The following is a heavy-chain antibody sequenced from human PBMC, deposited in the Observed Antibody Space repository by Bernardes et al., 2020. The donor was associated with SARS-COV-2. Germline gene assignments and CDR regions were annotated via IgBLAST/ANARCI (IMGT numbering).Heavy chain of an antibody. V-gene: IGHV4-59*08. Sequence: SETLTLTCTVSRGSINSYYWSWIRQPPGKGLEWIGNIYFSGSTNYNPSFMSRVTISVDTSKSQLSLKLSSVTAADTAGYYCARLGFCSGGDCYSPYYYYGMDVWGQGTTVTVSS. CDR1: RGSINSYY. J-gene: IGHJ6*02. CDR3: ARLGFCSGGDCYSPYYYYGMDV. CDR2: IYFSGST. D-gene: IGHD2-15*01.